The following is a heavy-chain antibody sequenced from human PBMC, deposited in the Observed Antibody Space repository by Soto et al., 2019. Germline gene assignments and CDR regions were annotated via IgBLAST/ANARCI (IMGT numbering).Heavy chain of an antibody. V-gene: IGHV5-51*01. CDR1: GYSFTSYW. CDR3: ARHAARIAATDYWYFDL. Sequence: GESLKISCQGSGYSFTSYWIGWVRQMPGKGLEWMGIIYPGDSDTRYSPSFQGQVTISADKSISTAYLQWSSLKASDTAMYYCARHAARIAATDYWYFDLWGRGTLVTVSS. J-gene: IGHJ2*01. CDR2: IYPGDSDT. D-gene: IGHD6-25*01.